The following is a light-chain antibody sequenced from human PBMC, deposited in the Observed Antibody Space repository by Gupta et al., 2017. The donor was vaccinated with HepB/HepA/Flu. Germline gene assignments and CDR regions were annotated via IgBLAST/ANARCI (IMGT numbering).Light chain of an antibody. CDR1: GSNIGSHP. J-gene: IGLJ2*01. V-gene: IGLV1-44*01. CDR2: SDN. Sequence: QSVLTQPPSASGTPGQRVTISCSGSGSNIGSHPASWYQRIPGMAPKLLIYSDNQRPSGVPDRFSGSKSGTSASLAISGLQSEDEADYYCAAWTDSLNALVFGGGTKLTVL. CDR3: AAWTDSLNALV.